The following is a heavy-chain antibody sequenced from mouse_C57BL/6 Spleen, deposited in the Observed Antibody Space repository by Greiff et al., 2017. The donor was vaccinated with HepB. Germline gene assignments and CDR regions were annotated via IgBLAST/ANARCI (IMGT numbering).Heavy chain of an antibody. V-gene: IGHV1-18*01. D-gene: IGHD1-1*01. J-gene: IGHJ1*03. Sequence: VQLQQSGPDLVKPGASVKIPCKASGYTFTDYNMDWVKQSHGKSLEWIGDINPNNVGTIYNQKFKGKATLTVDKSSSTAYMELRSLTSEDTAVYYCARSHYGSTDWYFDVWGTGTTVTVSS. CDR3: ARSHYGSTDWYFDV. CDR1: GYTFTDYN. CDR2: INPNNVGT.